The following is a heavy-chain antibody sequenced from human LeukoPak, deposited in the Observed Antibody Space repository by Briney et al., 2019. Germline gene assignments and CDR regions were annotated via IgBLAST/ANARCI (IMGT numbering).Heavy chain of an antibody. V-gene: IGHV4-59*08. D-gene: IGHD6-19*01. CDR1: GGSISRYY. Sequence: SETLSLTCTVSGGSISRYYWNWIRQPPGKGLEWIGYIYYTGSTNYNPSLKSRVTISVDTSKNQFSLKLSSVTAADTAVYYCATKAVAGPEIDYWGRGTRVTVSS. CDR3: ATKAVAGPEIDY. CDR2: IYYTGST. J-gene: IGHJ4*02.